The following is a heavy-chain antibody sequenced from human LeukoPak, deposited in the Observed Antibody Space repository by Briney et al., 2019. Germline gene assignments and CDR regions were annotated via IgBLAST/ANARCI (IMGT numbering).Heavy chain of an antibody. Sequence: PGGSLRLSCAASGFTFSSYGMHWVRQAPGKGVEWVAVISYDGSNKYYADSVKGRFTISRDNSKNTLYLQMNSLRAEDTAVYYCAKEVFGVVIIGIDYRGQGTLVTVSS. V-gene: IGHV3-30*18. J-gene: IGHJ4*02. D-gene: IGHD3-3*01. CDR2: ISYDGSNK. CDR1: GFTFSSYG. CDR3: AKEVFGVVIIGIDY.